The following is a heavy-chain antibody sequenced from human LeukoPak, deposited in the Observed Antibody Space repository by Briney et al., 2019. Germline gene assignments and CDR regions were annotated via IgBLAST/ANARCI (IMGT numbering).Heavy chain of an antibody. Sequence: PGRSLRLSCAASGFTFSSYAMHWVRQAPGKGLDWIAVISSDGSSKSYADSGKGRFTISRDNSKNMLYLQMNSLRAEDTAMYFCARDPGTTYDYWGQGTLVTVSS. CDR1: GFTFSSYA. D-gene: IGHD2-2*01. CDR2: ISSDGSSK. V-gene: IGHV3-30-3*01. CDR3: ARDPGTTYDY. J-gene: IGHJ4*02.